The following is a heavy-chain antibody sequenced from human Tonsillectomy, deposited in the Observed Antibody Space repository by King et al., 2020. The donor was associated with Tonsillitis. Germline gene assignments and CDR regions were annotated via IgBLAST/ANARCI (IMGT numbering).Heavy chain of an antibody. J-gene: IGHJ6*03. CDR3: AKDRGALSYYFYYMDV. CDR2: ISWNSGTI. Sequence: VQLVESGGGLVQPGRSLRLSCAASGFTFDDYAMHWVRQAPGKGLEWVSGISWNSGTIGYADSVKGRFTISRDNTKNSPYLQMNSLRPEDTALYYCAKDRGALSYYFYYMDVWGKGTTVTVSS. CDR1: GFTFDDYA. D-gene: IGHD5/OR15-5a*01. V-gene: IGHV3-9*01.